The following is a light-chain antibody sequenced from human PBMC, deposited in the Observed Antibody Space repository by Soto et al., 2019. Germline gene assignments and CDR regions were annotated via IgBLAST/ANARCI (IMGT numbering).Light chain of an antibody. J-gene: IGKJ5*01. CDR2: AAS. CDR1: QGISSW. Sequence: DIERAQSPSSVGAFLVEGMTLTFRASQGISSWLAWYQQKAGKAPKLLIYAASSLESGVPSRFSGSGSGTDFTLTSSSLQPEDFATYYCQQTNSFPLTSGQGTRLENK. CDR3: QQTNSFPLT. V-gene: IGKV1D-12*01.